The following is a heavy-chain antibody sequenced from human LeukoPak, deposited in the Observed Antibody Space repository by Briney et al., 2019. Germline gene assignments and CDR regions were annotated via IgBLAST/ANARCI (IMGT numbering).Heavy chain of an antibody. CDR1: GFTFSKYW. V-gene: IGHV3-74*01. CDR3: ATKQWLAPPPDS. J-gene: IGHJ4*02. CDR2: VNTDGTVP. Sequence: GGSLRLSCAASGFTFSKYWMLWVRQAPGKGLESVSRVNTDGTVPTYADSVKGRFTVSRDNADNTMFLQMNSVRDEDTAVYYCATKQWLAPPPDSWGQGTPVTVSS. D-gene: IGHD6-19*01.